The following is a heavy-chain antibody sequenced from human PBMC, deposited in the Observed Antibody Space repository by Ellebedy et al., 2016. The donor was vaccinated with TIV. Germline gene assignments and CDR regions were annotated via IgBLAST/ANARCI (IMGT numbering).Heavy chain of an antibody. J-gene: IGHJ5*02. Sequence: GESLKISXAASGFTFSSYGMHWVRQAPGKGLEWVAVISYDGSNKYYADSVKGRFTISRDNSKNTVYLNMNSLTTKDTAVYFCARGVGGSRGRIDPWGRGTLVAVSS. V-gene: IGHV3-30*03. CDR2: ISYDGSNK. D-gene: IGHD6-19*01. CDR3: ARGVGGSRGRIDP. CDR1: GFTFSSYG.